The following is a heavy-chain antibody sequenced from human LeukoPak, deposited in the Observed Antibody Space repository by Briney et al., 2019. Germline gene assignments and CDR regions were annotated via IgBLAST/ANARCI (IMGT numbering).Heavy chain of an antibody. Sequence: GRSLRLSCAASGFTFDDYAMHWVRQAPGKGLEWVSGISWNSGSIGYADSVKGRFTISRDNAKNSLYLQMNSLRGEDTALYYCTKSVGGSYSILGFDQWGQGTLVTVSS. CDR3: TKSVGGSYSILGFDQ. CDR2: ISWNSGSI. CDR1: GFTFDDYA. J-gene: IGHJ4*02. D-gene: IGHD1-26*01. V-gene: IGHV3-9*01.